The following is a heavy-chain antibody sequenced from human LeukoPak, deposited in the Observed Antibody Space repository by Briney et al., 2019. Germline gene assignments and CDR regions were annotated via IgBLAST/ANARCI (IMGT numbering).Heavy chain of an antibody. J-gene: IGHJ4*02. CDR3: ARLKGGYSGYDSRYYFDY. V-gene: IGHV4-34*01. Sequence: SETLSLTCAVYGGSFSGYYWSWIRQPPGKGLEWIGEINHSGSTNYNPSLKSRVTRSVDTSKNQFSLKLSSVTAADTAVYYCARLKGGYSGYDSRYYFDYWGQGTLVTVSS. CDR2: INHSGST. CDR1: GGSFSGYY. D-gene: IGHD5-12*01.